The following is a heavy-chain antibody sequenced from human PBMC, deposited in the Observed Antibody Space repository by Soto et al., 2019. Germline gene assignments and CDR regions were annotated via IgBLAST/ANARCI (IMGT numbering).Heavy chain of an antibody. V-gene: IGHV4-34*01. D-gene: IGHD2-15*01. CDR3: ARDDIVVVVAAAYYYYYGMDV. J-gene: IGHJ6*02. CDR2: INHSGST. Sequence: PSETLSLTCAVYGGSFSGYYWSWIRQPPGKGLEWIGEINHSGSTNYNPSLKSRVTISVDTSKNQFSLKLSSVTAADTAVYYCARDDIVVVVAAAYYYYYGMDVWGQGTTVTVSS. CDR1: GGSFSGYY.